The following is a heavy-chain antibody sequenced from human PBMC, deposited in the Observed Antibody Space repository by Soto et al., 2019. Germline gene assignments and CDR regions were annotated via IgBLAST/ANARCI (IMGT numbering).Heavy chain of an antibody. V-gene: IGHV3-30*07. Sequence: GGSLRLSCAASGSTFSNYAMHWVRQAPGKGLEWVAIISTDGSNKYYADSVKGRFSMSRDNSKNTLYLEMNSLRAEDTAVYYCARPGRPRRNRKQLDPWGEGTLVTVTS. CDR2: ISTDGSNK. CDR1: GSTFSNYA. CDR3: ARPGRPRRNRKQLDP. D-gene: IGHD6-6*01. J-gene: IGHJ5*02.